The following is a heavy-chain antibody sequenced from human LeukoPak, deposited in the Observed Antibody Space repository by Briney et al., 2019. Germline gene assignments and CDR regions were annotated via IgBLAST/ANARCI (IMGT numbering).Heavy chain of an antibody. CDR1: GYSFTNYW. V-gene: IGHV5-51*01. D-gene: IGHD3-22*01. Sequence: GESLKISCKGSGYSFTNYWIAWVRQMPGKGLEWMGIIYPDDSDTRYSPSFQGQVTISADKSVRTAYLQWSSLKASDTAMYYCARPNITSYYDSRGYDAFDVWGRGTMVTVSS. CDR3: ARPNITSYYDSRGYDAFDV. CDR2: IYPDDSDT. J-gene: IGHJ3*01.